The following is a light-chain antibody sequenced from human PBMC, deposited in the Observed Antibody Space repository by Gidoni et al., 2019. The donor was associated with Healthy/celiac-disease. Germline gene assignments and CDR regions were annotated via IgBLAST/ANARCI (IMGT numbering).Light chain of an antibody. V-gene: IGKV3-15*01. CDR1: QSVCSN. CDR3: QPYNNWPQT. J-gene: IGKJ1*01. CDR2: GAS. Sequence: EIVMTQSPATPSVSPGERANLTCRASQSVCSNLAWYQQKPGQAPRLLIYGASTRATGIPARFSGSGSGTEFTLTISSLQSEDFAVYYCQPYNNWPQTFGQGTKVEIK.